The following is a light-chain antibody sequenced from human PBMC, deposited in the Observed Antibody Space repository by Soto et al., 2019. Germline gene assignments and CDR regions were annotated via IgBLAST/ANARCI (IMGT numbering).Light chain of an antibody. CDR1: QSVLYSSNNKNY. Sequence: IVKTQSPDSLAVSLGERATINCKSSQSVLYSSNNKNYLAWYQQKPGQPPKLLIYWASTRESGVPDRFSGNGSGTDFTLTISSLQAEDVAVYYGQQYSSPPITFGPGTKVDIK. J-gene: IGKJ3*01. V-gene: IGKV4-1*01. CDR3: QQYSSPPIT. CDR2: WAS.